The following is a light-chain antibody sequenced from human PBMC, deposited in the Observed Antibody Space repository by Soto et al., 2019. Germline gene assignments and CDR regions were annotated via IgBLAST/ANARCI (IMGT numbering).Light chain of an antibody. J-gene: IGLJ2*01. CDR1: SSDVGGYNY. Sequence: QSALTQPASVSGSPGQSITISCTGTSSDVGGYNYVSWYQQHPGKAPKLMIYDVSNRPSGVSNRFSGSKSGNTASLTISGLTAEDEDDYYCSSYTSSSTLVVFGGGTKVTV. CDR3: SSYTSSSTLVV. CDR2: DVS. V-gene: IGLV2-14*01.